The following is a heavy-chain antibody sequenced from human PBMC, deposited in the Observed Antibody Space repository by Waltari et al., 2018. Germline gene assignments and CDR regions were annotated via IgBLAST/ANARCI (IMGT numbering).Heavy chain of an antibody. D-gene: IGHD3-9*01. CDR1: GLTFGSHA. Sequence: EVVFLESGGGLVQPGGSLRLSCAASGLTFGSHAMSWVRQTPGKGLEWVSGITGSGSRTYYADSVKGRFTISRDNSKNTLFLQMNSLRAEDTAVYYCGTCEGAGYHVDYFDYWGQGTLVTVSS. CDR3: GTCEGAGYHVDYFDY. J-gene: IGHJ4*02. V-gene: IGHV3-23*01. CDR2: ITGSGSRT.